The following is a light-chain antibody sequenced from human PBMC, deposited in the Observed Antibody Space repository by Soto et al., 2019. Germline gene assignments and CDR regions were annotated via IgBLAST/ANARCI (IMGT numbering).Light chain of an antibody. CDR3: QRYNTAVMA. V-gene: IGKV1-27*01. J-gene: IGKJ5*01. CDR1: EGIPND. Sequence: IQMTQSPSSLSASVGDRVTITCRASEGIPNDVAWYQKKPGEAPKLLIYDASILQSGVPARFSGGGSGTDFTLTISSLQPEDVASYYCQRYNTAVMAFGQGTRLEIK. CDR2: DAS.